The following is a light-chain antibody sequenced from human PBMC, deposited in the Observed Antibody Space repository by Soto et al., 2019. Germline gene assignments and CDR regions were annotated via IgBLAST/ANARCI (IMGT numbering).Light chain of an antibody. J-gene: IGLJ2*01. CDR1: SSDVGAYNR. CDR3: SLYTSSSTVA. CDR2: EVN. V-gene: IGLV2-18*01. Sequence: QSVLTQPPPVSASPGQSVTIPCTATSSDVGAYNRVSWYQQYPGTPPKLMISEVNNRPSGVPDRFSGSKSGNTASLTISGLQAEDEADYYCSLYTSSSTVAFGGGTKVTVL.